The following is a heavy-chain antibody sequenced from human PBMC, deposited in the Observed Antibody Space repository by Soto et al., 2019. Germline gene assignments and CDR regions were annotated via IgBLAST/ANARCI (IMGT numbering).Heavy chain of an antibody. CDR3: ARHFGCSGYYEFFQH. CDR2: IYYSGNT. CDR1: GGSISSSTYY. V-gene: IGHV4-39*01. D-gene: IGHD5-12*01. J-gene: IGHJ1*01. Sequence: SETLSLTCTVSGGSISSSTYYWGWIRQPPGKGLEWIGSIYYSGNTYYNPSLNSRVTVSVDTSKNQFSLKLSSVTAADTAVYYCARHFGCSGYYEFFQHWGPGTLVTVSS.